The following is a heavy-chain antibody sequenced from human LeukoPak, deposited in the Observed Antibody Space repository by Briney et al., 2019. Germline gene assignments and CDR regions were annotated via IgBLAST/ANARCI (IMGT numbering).Heavy chain of an antibody. Sequence: PSETLSLTCTVSGGSISSYYWSWIRQPAGKGLEWIGRIYTSGSTNYNPSLKSRVTISVDTSKNQFSLKLSSVTAADTAVYYCARQCGGDCYSYDAFDIWGQGTMVTVSS. CDR1: GGSISSYY. D-gene: IGHD2-21*02. V-gene: IGHV4-4*07. J-gene: IGHJ3*02. CDR3: ARQCGGDCYSYDAFDI. CDR2: IYTSGST.